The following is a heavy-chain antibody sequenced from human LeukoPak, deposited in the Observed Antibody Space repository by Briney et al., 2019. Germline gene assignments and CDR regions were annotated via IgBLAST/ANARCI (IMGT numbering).Heavy chain of an antibody. D-gene: IGHD3-22*01. CDR1: GGSISSGGYY. V-gene: IGHV4-31*03. Sequence: SQTLPLTCTVSGGSISSGGYYWSWIRQHPGKGLEWIGYIYYSGSTYYNPSLKSRVTISVDASKNQFSLKLTSVTAADTAVYFCARSSGYYQYYFDSWGQGTLVTVSS. CDR2: IYYSGST. CDR3: ARSSGYYQYYFDS. J-gene: IGHJ4*02.